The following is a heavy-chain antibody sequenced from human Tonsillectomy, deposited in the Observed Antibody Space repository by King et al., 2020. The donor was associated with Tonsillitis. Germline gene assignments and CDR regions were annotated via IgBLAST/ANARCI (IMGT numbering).Heavy chain of an antibody. Sequence: QLQESGPGLVKPSETLSLTCTVSGGSISSSSYYWGWIRQPPGKGLEWIGSIYYRGSTYYNPSLKSRVTLSVDTSKNQFSLKLSSVTAADTAVYYCARQIYCDSSASREYFDHWGQGTLVTVSS. CDR1: GGSISSSSYY. V-gene: IGHV4-39*01. CDR3: ARQIYCDSSASREYFDH. D-gene: IGHD3-22*01. CDR2: IYYRGST. J-gene: IGHJ4*02.